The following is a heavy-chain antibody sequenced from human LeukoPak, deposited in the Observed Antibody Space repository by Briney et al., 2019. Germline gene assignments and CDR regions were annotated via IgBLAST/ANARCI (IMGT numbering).Heavy chain of an antibody. Sequence: GGSLRLSCAASGFTFSSYGMHWVRQAPGKGLEWVALIRYDGSNEYYADSVKGRFTISRDNSKNTLYLQMNSLRREDTAVYYCAKDRILTGSSSSRGSWFVDYWGQGTLVTVSS. CDR1: GFTFSSYG. J-gene: IGHJ4*02. CDR2: IRYDGSNE. D-gene: IGHD6-6*01. V-gene: IGHV3-30*02. CDR3: AKDRILTGSSSSRGSWFVDY.